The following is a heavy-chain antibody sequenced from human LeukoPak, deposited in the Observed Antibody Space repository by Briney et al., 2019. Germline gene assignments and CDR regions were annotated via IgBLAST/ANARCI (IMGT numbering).Heavy chain of an antibody. D-gene: IGHD6-6*01. Sequence: GGSLRLSCAASGFTFSSYAMYWVRQAPGKGLEWVAVISYDGNNKYYADSVKGRFTISRDDSKNTLSLQMNSLRAEDTAVYYCARGAPERVSSSTNYYFDYWGQGTLVTVSS. CDR2: ISYDGNNK. CDR1: GFTFSSYA. V-gene: IGHV3-30-3*01. CDR3: ARGAPERVSSSTNYYFDY. J-gene: IGHJ4*02.